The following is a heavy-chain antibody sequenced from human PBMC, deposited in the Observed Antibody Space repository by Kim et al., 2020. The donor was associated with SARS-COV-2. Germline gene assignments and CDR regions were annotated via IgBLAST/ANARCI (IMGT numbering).Heavy chain of an antibody. V-gene: IGHV4-39*07. CDR1: GGSISSSSYY. CDR3: AREVYDSYYDSRLIFDY. D-gene: IGHD3-22*01. J-gene: IGHJ4*02. CDR2: IYYSGST. Sequence: SETLSLTCTVSGGSISSSSYYWGWIRQPPGKGLEWIGSIYYSGSTYYNPSLKSRVTISVDTSKNQFSLKLSSVTAADTAVYYCAREVYDSYYDSRLIFDYWGQGTLVTVSS.